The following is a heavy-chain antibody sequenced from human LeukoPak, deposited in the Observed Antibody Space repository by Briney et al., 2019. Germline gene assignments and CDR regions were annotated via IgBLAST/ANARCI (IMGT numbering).Heavy chain of an antibody. D-gene: IGHD2-15*01. CDR2: ISGSGGSA. Sequence: PGGSLRLSCAASGFTFSTYAMNWVRQAPGKGLDWVSAISGSGGSAYYAGSVKGRFTISRDNSKNTLYLQMNSLRAEDTAVYYCARDPGYCSGGSCYEGDYFDYWGQGTLVTVSS. CDR1: GFTFSTYA. CDR3: ARDPGYCSGGSCYEGDYFDY. J-gene: IGHJ4*02. V-gene: IGHV3-23*01.